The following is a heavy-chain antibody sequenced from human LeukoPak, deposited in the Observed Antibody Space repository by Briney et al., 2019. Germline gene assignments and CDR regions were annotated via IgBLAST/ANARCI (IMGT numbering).Heavy chain of an antibody. Sequence: GGSLRLSCAASGFTLNSYTLSWVRQAPGKGLEWFSSISSTSSYIHYADSVKGRFTISRDNPDNVVYLQMNSLRAEDTAVYYCARVAVAGPTGWFDPWGQGTLVTVSS. V-gene: IGHV3-21*01. CDR1: GFTLNSYT. J-gene: IGHJ5*02. D-gene: IGHD6-13*01. CDR3: ARVAVAGPTGWFDP. CDR2: ISSTSSYI.